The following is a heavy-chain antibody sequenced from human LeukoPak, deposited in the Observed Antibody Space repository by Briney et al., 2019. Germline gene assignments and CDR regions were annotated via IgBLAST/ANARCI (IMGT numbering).Heavy chain of an antibody. CDR1: GFTFSSYW. V-gene: IGHV3-7*01. CDR3: ARDQTYCGGDCYGY. CDR2: IKQDGSEK. D-gene: IGHD2-21*01. J-gene: IGHJ4*02. Sequence: PGGSLRLSCAASGFTFSSYWMSWVRQAPGKGLEWVANIKQDGSEKYYVDSVKGRFTISRDNAKNSPYLQMNSLRAEDTAVYYCARDQTYCGGDCYGYWGQGTLVTVSS.